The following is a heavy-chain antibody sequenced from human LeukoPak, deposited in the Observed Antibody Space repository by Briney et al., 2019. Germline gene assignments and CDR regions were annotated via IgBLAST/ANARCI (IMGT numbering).Heavy chain of an antibody. CDR1: GGSISSSSYY. CDR2: IYYSGST. Sequence: SETLSFTCTVSGGSISSSSYYWGWIRQPPGKGLEWIGSIYYSGSTYYNPSLKSRVTISVDTSKNQFSLKLSSVTAADTAVYYCARHAVSTMIVVVITSYFDYWGQGTLVTVSS. J-gene: IGHJ4*02. V-gene: IGHV4-39*01. D-gene: IGHD3-22*01. CDR3: ARHAVSTMIVVVITSYFDY.